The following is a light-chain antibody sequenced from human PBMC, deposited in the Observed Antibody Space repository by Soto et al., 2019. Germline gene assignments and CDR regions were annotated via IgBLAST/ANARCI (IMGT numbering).Light chain of an antibody. CDR1: HAISRW. J-gene: IGKJ1*01. CDR3: QQYNSG. CDR2: KVS. V-gene: IGKV1-5*03. Sequence: IQMTQSPSTLSASVGDTVTITCRASHAISRWMAWYQHKPGKAPKLLIYKVSSLESGVTSRFSGSGSGTEFTLTISSLQPDDFATYYCQQYNSGFGQGTKIEVK.